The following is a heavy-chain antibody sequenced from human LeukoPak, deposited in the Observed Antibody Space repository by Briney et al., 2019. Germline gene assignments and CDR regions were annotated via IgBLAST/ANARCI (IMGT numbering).Heavy chain of an antibody. CDR1: GGSISSYY. D-gene: IGHD4-17*01. V-gene: IGHV4-59*01. J-gene: IGHJ4*02. CDR2: IYYSGST. CDR3: ARGPETYDYGDYVGLD. Sequence: PSETLSLTCTVSGGSISSYYWSWIRQPPGKGLEWIGYIYYSGSTNYNPSLKSRVTISVDTSKNQFSLKLSSVTAADTAVYYCARGPETYDYGDYVGLDWGQGTLVTVSS.